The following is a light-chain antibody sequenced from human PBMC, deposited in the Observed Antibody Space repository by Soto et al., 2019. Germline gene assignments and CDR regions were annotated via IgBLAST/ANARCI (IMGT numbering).Light chain of an antibody. CDR1: PTIITS. CDR3: QQSYSTPYT. V-gene: IGKV1-39*01. CDR2: AAS. J-gene: IGKJ2*01. Sequence: DIQMTQSPSSLSASVGDRVTITCRASPTIITSLNWYQQKPGTAPKLLIYAASSLQSGVPSRFSGIGSGTDFTLTINGLQPEDVATYFCQQSYSTPYTFGQGTKLEIK.